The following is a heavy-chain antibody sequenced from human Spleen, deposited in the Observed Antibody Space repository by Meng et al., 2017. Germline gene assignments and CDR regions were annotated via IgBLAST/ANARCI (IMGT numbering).Heavy chain of an antibody. CDR1: GFIITSDI. J-gene: IGHJ4*02. D-gene: IGHD3-10*01. Sequence: VQLVESGGGVVQPGTSLTLSCVASGFIITSDIMSWFRQAPGKGLDWVSIIHGGGNAYYAESVKGRFVISIDISKNIIYLQMNSLRVEDTAVYYCATRGVWGQGALVTVSS. CDR2: IHGGGNA. CDR3: ATRGV. V-gene: IGHV3-66*02.